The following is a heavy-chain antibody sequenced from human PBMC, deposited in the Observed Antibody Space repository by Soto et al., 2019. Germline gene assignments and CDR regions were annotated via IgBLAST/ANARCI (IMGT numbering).Heavy chain of an antibody. CDR1: GYTFTGYY. V-gene: IGHV1-2*04. CDR2: INPNSGGT. Sequence: ASVKVSCKASGYTFTGYYMHWVRQAPGQGLEWMGWINPNSGGTNYAQKFQGWVTMTRDTSISTAYMELSRLRSDDTAVYYCARGEHGEIDAFDIWRQGTMVTVSS. CDR3: ARGEHGEIDAFDI. J-gene: IGHJ3*02. D-gene: IGHD3-10*01.